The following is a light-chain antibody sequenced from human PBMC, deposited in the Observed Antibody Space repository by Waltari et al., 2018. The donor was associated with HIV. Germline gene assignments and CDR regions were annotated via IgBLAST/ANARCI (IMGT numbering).Light chain of an antibody. CDR3: FSYRRGSPPWL. V-gene: IGLV2-14*03. CDR2: EVI. Sequence: QSVLTQPASVSGSPGQSITISCTGTSSDVGGYNHFSWYQKHPGKAPQLMIYEVIDRPSGVSDRFSGSKSGNTASLTISGLQAEDEADYYCFSYRRGSPPWLFGTGTKVIVL. J-gene: IGLJ1*01. CDR1: SSDVGGYNH.